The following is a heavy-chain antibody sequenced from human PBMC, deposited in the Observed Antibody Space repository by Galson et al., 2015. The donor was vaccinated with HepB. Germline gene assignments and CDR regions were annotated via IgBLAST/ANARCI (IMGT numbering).Heavy chain of an antibody. CDR3: ATGGSGWSIDY. CDR1: GFTFSSYA. D-gene: IGHD6-19*01. J-gene: IGHJ4*02. Sequence: SLRLSCAASGFTFSSYAMHWVRQAPGKGLEWVAVISYDVSTKYYADSVKGRFTISRDNSKNTLYLQMNSLRGEDTAVYYCATGGSGWSIDYWGQGTLVTVSS. V-gene: IGHV3-30-3*01. CDR2: ISYDVSTK.